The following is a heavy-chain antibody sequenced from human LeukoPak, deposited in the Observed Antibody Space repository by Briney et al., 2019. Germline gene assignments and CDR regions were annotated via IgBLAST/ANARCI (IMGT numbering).Heavy chain of an antibody. CDR2: INHSGST. CDR3: ARGQSSGWYGGRRYYYYGMDV. CDR1: GGSFSGYY. Sequence: SSETLSLTCAVYGGSFSGYYWSWIRQPPGKGLEWIGEINHSGSTNYNPSLKSRVTISVDTSKNQFSLKLSSVTAADTAVYYCARGQSSGWYGGRRYYYYGMDVWGQGTTVTVSS. D-gene: IGHD6-19*01. V-gene: IGHV4-34*01. J-gene: IGHJ6*02.